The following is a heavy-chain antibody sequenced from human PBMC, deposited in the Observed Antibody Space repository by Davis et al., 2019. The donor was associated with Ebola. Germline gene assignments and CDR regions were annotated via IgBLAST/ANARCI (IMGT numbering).Heavy chain of an antibody. J-gene: IGHJ4*02. Sequence: GESLKISCAASEFSFSDFSMIWVRQAPGKGLERVSFISPDSGYINYGDSVKGRFTISRDNAKNSLYLQMTSLRAEDTAVYYCAKAFMYGGDYWGQGTLVTVSS. CDR2: ISPDSGYI. D-gene: IGHD2-8*01. CDR3: AKAFMYGGDY. CDR1: EFSFSDFS. V-gene: IGHV3-21*01.